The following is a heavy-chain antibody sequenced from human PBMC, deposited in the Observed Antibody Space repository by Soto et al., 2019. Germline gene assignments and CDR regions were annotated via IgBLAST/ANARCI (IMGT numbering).Heavy chain of an antibody. D-gene: IGHD6-19*01. V-gene: IGHV1-18*01. CDR1: GYTFSSYG. CDR2: ISAYNGSR. CDR3: ARDYIAVAGPFDY. J-gene: IGHJ4*02. Sequence: AAVKVSCKASGYTFSSYGISWLRQAPGQGLEWVGWISAYNGSRNYAQKLQDRVTMTTDTSTNTFYMELRSLRSDDTAVYYCARDYIAVAGPFDYWGQGTLVTVSS.